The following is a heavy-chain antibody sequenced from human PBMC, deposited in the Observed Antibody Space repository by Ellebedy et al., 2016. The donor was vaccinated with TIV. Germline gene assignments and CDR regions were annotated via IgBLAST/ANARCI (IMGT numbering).Heavy chain of an antibody. CDR1: GYTFTSYS. D-gene: IGHD6-13*01. V-gene: IGHV1-18*01. J-gene: IGHJ6*02. CDR3: ARGVGIAAANYYYGMDV. CDR2: ISAYNGNT. Sequence: ASVKVSCKASGYTFTSYSVNWVRQAPGQGLEWMGRISAYNGNTNYAQKLQGRVTMTTDTSTSTAYMELRSLRSDDTAVYYCARGVGIAAANYYYGMDVWGQGTTVTVSS.